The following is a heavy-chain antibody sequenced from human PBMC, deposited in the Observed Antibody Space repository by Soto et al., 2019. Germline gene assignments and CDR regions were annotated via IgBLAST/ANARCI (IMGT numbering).Heavy chain of an antibody. CDR1: GGSISSGGYY. D-gene: IGHD5-12*01. CDR3: ARLEEIKVATRRAFDY. J-gene: IGHJ4*02. V-gene: IGHV4-31*03. CDR2: IYYSGST. Sequence: QVQLQESGPGLVKPSQTLSLTCTVSGGSISSGGYYWSWIRQHPGKGLEWIGYIYYSGSTYYNPSLKSRVTISVDTSKNQFSLKLSSVTAADTAVYYCARLEEIKVATRRAFDYWGQGTLVTVSS.